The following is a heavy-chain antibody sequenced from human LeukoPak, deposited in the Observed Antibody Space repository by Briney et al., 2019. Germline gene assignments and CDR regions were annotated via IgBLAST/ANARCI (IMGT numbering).Heavy chain of an antibody. D-gene: IGHD3-16*02. CDR3: ARGVADYDYVWGSYRLDY. V-gene: IGHV4-59*01. CDR2: IYYSGST. J-gene: IGHJ4*02. Sequence: SETLSLTCTVSGDSISSYYWTWIRQPPGKGLEGIGYIYYSGSTNYNPSLKSRVTISVDTSKNQFSLKLSSVAAADTAVYYCARGVADYDYVWGSYRLDYWGQGTLVTVSS. CDR1: GDSISSYY.